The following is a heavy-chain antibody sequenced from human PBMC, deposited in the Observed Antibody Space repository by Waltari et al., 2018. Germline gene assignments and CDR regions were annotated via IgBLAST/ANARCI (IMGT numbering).Heavy chain of an antibody. CDR3: ARVLGGWGYYYYYMDV. J-gene: IGHJ6*03. Sequence: QLQLQESGPGLVKPSETLSLTCTVSGGSISSSSYYWGWIRQPPGKGLEWIGSIYYSGSTYYNPSLKSRVTISVETSKNQFSLKLSSVTAADTAVYYCARVLGGWGYYYYYMDVWGKGTTVTVSS. CDR1: GGSISSSSYY. CDR2: IYYSGST. V-gene: IGHV4-39*01. D-gene: IGHD3-10*01.